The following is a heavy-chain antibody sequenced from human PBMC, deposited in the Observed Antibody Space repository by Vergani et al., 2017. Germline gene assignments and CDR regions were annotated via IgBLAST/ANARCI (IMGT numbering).Heavy chain of an antibody. J-gene: IGHJ4*02. D-gene: IGHD3-10*01. V-gene: IGHV3-74*03. CDR2: IKSDGSIT. CDR1: GFSFNSYW. Sequence: DVHLAESGGGFFQPGGSLRLSCSASGFSFNSYWMHWVRQVPGKGLLWVSRIKSDGSITAYADSVKGRFTISRDNAQNTLYLQMNSLRVEDTAIYYCAKQYFVSGNYLFDYWGQGTLVTVSS. CDR3: AKQYFVSGNYLFDY.